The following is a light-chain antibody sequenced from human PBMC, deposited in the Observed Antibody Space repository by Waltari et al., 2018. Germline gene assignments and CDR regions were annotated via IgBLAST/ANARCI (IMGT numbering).Light chain of an antibody. Sequence: DIHMTQSPSTLSASVGDRVTITCRASQSISSWLAWYQQKPGKAPKLLIYTASSLESGVPSRFSGSGSGTEFTLTISSLQPDDFATYYCQQYNSYLYTFGQGTKLEIK. CDR1: QSISSW. J-gene: IGKJ2*01. V-gene: IGKV1-5*03. CDR2: TAS. CDR3: QQYNSYLYT.